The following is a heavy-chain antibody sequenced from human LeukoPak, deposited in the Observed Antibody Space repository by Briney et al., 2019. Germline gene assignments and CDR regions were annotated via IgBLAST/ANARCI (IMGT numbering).Heavy chain of an antibody. V-gene: IGHV3-23*01. CDR3: AKDQSGYFDL. Sequence: GGSLRLSCAASGYTFTDYAMSWVRQAPGKGLEWVSGISGSGTTTYYADSMKGRSTMSRDNSKNTLYLQMNRLRVEDTAVYYCAKDQSGYFDLWGRGTLVTVSS. CDR2: ISGSGTTT. CDR1: GYTFTDYA. J-gene: IGHJ2*01.